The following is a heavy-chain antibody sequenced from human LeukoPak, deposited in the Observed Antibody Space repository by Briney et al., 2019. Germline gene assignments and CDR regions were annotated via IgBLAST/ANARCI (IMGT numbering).Heavy chain of an antibody. Sequence: GGSLRLSCSASGFSFSSYTMTWVRQAPGKGPEWVSIISGGGDTTFYTDSVKGRFTISRDNSKNTLYLQMNSLRVEDTAVYYCARSGSGSSWYYFDYWGQGTLVTVSS. D-gene: IGHD1-26*01. CDR3: ARSGSGSSWYYFDY. J-gene: IGHJ4*02. V-gene: IGHV3-23*01. CDR2: ISGGGDTT. CDR1: GFSFSSYT.